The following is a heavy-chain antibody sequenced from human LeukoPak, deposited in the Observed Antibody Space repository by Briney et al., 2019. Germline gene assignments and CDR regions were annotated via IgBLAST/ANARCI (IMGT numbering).Heavy chain of an antibody. D-gene: IGHD5-12*01. CDR2: ISSSSTYT. CDR1: GFTFSDYY. CDR3: ARAVVGSGYDYFDY. Sequence: PGGSLRLSCAASGFTFSDYYMSWIRQAPGKGLEWVSYISSSSTYTNYADSVKGRFTISRDNAKNSLYLQMNSLRAEDTAVYYCARAVVGSGYDYFDYWGQGTLVTVSS. J-gene: IGHJ4*02. V-gene: IGHV3-11*06.